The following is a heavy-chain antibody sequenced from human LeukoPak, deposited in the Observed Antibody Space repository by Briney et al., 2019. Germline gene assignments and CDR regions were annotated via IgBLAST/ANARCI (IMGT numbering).Heavy chain of an antibody. Sequence: PSETLSLTCTVSGDSISTSNSYWGWIRQPPGKGLEWIGSIYYSGSTYYNPSLKSRVTISVDTSKNQFSLKLSSVTAADTAVYYCARSFLYYYDSSGSDAFDIWGQGTMVTVSS. V-gene: IGHV4-39*07. D-gene: IGHD3-22*01. CDR3: ARSFLYYYDSSGSDAFDI. CDR2: IYYSGST. J-gene: IGHJ3*02. CDR1: GDSISTSNSY.